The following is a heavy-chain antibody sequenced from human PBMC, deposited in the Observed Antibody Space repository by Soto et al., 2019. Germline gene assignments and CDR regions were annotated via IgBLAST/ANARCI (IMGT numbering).Heavy chain of an antibody. CDR3: ARLGYRTGTRCYTFDS. D-gene: IGHD2-2*02. CDR1: GYSFTSYW. CDR2: INPSDSYT. Sequence: GESLKISCHGSGYSFTSYWIGWVRQRPGKGLEWMGRINPSDSYTTYSPSFQGHVTISTDKSFSTAYLQWSGLKASDTAMYYCARLGYRTGTRCYTFDSWGQGTLVTVSS. J-gene: IGHJ4*02. V-gene: IGHV5-10-1*01.